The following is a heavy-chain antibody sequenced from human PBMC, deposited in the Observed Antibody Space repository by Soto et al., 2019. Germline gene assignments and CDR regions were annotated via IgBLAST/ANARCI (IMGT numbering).Heavy chain of an antibody. CDR2: IYSDGST. Sequence: EVQLVESGGGLIQPGGSLRLSCAASDFTVSGNYMSWVRRAPGKGLECVSVIYSDGSTYYADSVKGRFTISRDNSKNTLDLQMNSLRAEDTAVYYGAKGGDYNDSSGYYSVGTFDIWGQGTMVTVSS. CDR1: DFTVSGNY. CDR3: AKGGDYNDSSGYYSVGTFDI. D-gene: IGHD3-22*01. J-gene: IGHJ3*02. V-gene: IGHV3-53*01.